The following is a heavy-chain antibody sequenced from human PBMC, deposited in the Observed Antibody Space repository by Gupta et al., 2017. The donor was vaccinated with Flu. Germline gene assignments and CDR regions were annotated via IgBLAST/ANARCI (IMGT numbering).Heavy chain of an antibody. D-gene: IGHD3-10*01. J-gene: IGHJ4*02. CDR3: ARDGNLYYYGSGSYWAY. CDR2: ISSNGGST. V-gene: IGHV3-64*01. CDR1: GFTFSNYA. Sequence: EVQLVESGGGLVQPGGSLRLSCAASGFTFSNYAMHWVRQAPGKGLEYVSAISSNGGSTYYANSVKGRFTISRDNSKNTLYLQMGSLRAEDMAVYYCARDGNLYYYGSGSYWAYWGQGTLVTVSS.